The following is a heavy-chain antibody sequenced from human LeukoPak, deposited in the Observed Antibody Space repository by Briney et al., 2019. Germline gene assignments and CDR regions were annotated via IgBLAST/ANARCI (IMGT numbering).Heavy chain of an antibody. Sequence: PSETLSLTCTVSGGSISTHHWSWIRQPPGKGLEWIGYIYYRGSTNYNPSLKSRVTISVDTSKNQFSLKLSSVTAADTAVYYCARDLYRENYFDYWGQGTLVTVSS. V-gene: IGHV4-59*11. CDR1: GGSISTHH. J-gene: IGHJ4*02. CDR3: ARDLYRENYFDY. D-gene: IGHD4-11*01. CDR2: IYYRGST.